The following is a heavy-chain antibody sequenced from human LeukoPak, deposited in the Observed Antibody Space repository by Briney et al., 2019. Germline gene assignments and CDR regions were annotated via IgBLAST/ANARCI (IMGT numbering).Heavy chain of an antibody. J-gene: IGHJ5*02. D-gene: IGHD1-26*01. CDR1: GGSISSSNW. V-gene: IGHV4-4*02. CDR2: IYHSGST. Sequence: SETLSLTCAVSGGSISSSNWWSWVRQPPGKGLEWIGEIYHSGSTNYNPSLKSRVTISVDTSKNQFSLRLNSVTAADTAVYYCARSRAFNSGAFDPWGQGSLVTVSS. CDR3: ARSRAFNSGAFDP.